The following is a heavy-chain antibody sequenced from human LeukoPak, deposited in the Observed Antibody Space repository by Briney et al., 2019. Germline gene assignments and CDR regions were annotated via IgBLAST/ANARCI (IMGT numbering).Heavy chain of an antibody. V-gene: IGHV3-48*01. CDR2: ISSTNRVI. CDR1: GFSFNGDA. CDR3: VRDLFTD. J-gene: IGHJ4*02. Sequence: GESLKISCAASGFSFNGDAMKWVRQAPGKGLQWVSYISSTNRVIFYADSVKGRFTVSRDNAQNSLFLQMNSLRAEDTAVYYCVRDLFTDWGQGTLVTVSS. D-gene: IGHD4-11*01.